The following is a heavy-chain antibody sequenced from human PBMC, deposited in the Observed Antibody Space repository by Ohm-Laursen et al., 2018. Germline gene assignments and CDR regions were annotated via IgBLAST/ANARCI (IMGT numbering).Heavy chain of an antibody. CDR2: IYWDDLK. Sequence: PTQTLTLTCSFSGFSLSTSGVSVGWIRQPPGKALEWLALIYWDDLKRYSPSLKSRLTITKDTSKSQVVLTMTNVDPVDTATYYCARRRSGDVGFDDWGQGTLVTVSS. D-gene: IGHD1-26*01. CDR1: GFSLSTSGVS. CDR3: ARRRSGDVGFDD. V-gene: IGHV2-5*02. J-gene: IGHJ4*02.